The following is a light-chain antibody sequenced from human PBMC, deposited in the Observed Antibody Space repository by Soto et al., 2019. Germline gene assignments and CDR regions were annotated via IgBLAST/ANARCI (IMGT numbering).Light chain of an antibody. CDR1: SSDVGTYDL. CDR3: CSYAGSSSATWV. CDR2: EGN. J-gene: IGLJ3*02. V-gene: IGLV2-23*01. Sequence: QSALTQPASVSGSPGQSITISCTGTSSDVGTYDLVSWYQQHPGKAPKLMIYEGNKRPSGVSNRFSGSKSGNTVSLTISGLQAEDEADDYCCSYAGSSSATWVFGGGTKLTVL.